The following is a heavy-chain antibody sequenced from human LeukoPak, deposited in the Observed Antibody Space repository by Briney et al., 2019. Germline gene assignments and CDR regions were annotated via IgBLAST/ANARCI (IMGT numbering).Heavy chain of an antibody. CDR1: GFTFRSYA. CDR3: ARDYCSSTSCYPDY. V-gene: IGHV3-23*01. D-gene: IGHD2-2*01. Sequence: GGSLRLSCAASGFTFRSYAMSWVRQAPGKGLEWVSAISGSGGSTYYADSVKGRFTISRDNAKNTLYLQMNSLRAEDTAVYYCARDYCSSTSCYPDYWGQGTLVTVSS. CDR2: ISGSGGST. J-gene: IGHJ4*02.